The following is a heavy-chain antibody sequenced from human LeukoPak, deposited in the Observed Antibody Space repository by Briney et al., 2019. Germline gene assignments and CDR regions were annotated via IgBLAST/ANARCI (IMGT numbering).Heavy chain of an antibody. CDR2: IYTSGST. CDR1: GGSISSYY. CDR3: ARLYDFWSGYSNWFDP. J-gene: IGHJ5*02. V-gene: IGHV4-4*07. Sequence: SETLSLTCTVSGGSISSYYWSGIRQPAGKGLEWIGRIYTSGSTNYNPSLKSRVTMSVDTSKNQFSLKLSSVTAADTAVYYCARLYDFWSGYSNWFDPWGQGTLVTVSS. D-gene: IGHD3-3*01.